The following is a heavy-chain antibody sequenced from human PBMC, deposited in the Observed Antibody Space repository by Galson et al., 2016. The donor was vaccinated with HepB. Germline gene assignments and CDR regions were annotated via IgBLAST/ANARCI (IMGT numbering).Heavy chain of an antibody. CDR2: VYYSGGT. CDR3: ARLNDFWTGYFDF. J-gene: IGHJ4*02. V-gene: IGHV4-59*08. CDR1: GGSISIYY. D-gene: IGHD3/OR15-3a*01. Sequence: ETLSLTCTVSGGSISIYYWAWIRKSPGKGLEWIGHVYYSGGTTYNPSLESRVTISVATFENQFSLKLSSVTAAGTAFYYCARLNDFWTGYFDFWGQGIPVTVSS.